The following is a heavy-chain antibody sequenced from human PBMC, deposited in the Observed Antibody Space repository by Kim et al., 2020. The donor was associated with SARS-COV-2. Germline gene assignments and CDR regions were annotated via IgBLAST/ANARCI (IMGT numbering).Heavy chain of an antibody. J-gene: IGHJ4*02. V-gene: IGHV3-21*01. CDR1: GFSFRSYT. CDR2: ISSSGNFI. Sequence: GGSLRLSCTASGFSFRSYTMNWLRQAPGKGLEWVSSISSSGNFIYYADSVKGRFTISRDNANNSLFLQMNSLRVEDTATYYCATVLVWVGESANDHWGQGIPVTVSS. CDR3: ATVLVWVGESANDH. D-gene: IGHD3-10*01.